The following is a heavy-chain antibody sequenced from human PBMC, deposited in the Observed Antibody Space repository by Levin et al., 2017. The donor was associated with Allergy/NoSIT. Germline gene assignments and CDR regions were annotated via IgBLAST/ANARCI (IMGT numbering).Heavy chain of an antibody. Sequence: PAGGSLRLSCAASGFTFSSYAMHWVRQAPGKGLEWVAVISYDGSNKYYADSVKGRFTISRDNSKNTLYLQMNSLRAEDTAVYYCARDPSMVRGHGDYWGQGTLVTVSS. CDR2: ISYDGSNK. CDR1: GFTFSSYA. CDR3: ARDPSMVRGHGDY. V-gene: IGHV3-30*04. J-gene: IGHJ4*02. D-gene: IGHD3-10*01.